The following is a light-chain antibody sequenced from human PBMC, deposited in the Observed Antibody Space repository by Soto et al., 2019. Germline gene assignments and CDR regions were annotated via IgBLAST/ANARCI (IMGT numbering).Light chain of an antibody. Sequence: QSVLTQPPSASGTPGQWVTIFCSGRSSNIGSNTVNWYQQLPGTAPKLLIYRNNQRPSGVPDRFSGSKSGTSASLAISGLQSEDEADYYCAAWDDSLNGPVFGGGTKLTVL. CDR3: AAWDDSLNGPV. CDR1: SSNIGSNT. J-gene: IGLJ2*01. V-gene: IGLV1-44*01. CDR2: RNN.